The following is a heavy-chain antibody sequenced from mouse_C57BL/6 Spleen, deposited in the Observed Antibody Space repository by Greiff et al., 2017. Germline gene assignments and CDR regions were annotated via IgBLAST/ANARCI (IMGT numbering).Heavy chain of an antibody. V-gene: IGHV1-62-2*01. D-gene: IGHD2-4*01. Sequence: VQLQQSGAELVKPGASVTLSCKASGYTFTEYTIHWVKQRPGHGLEWIGWFYPGGGSIKYNQKFKDKATLTADKSSSTAYMELSRLTSEDSAVYFCARHEYDYLDFDYWGQGTTLTVSS. CDR1: GYTFTEYT. CDR3: ARHEYDYLDFDY. CDR2: FYPGGGSI. J-gene: IGHJ2*01.